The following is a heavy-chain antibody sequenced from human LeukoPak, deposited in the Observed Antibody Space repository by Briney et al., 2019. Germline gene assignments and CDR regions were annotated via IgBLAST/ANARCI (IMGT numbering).Heavy chain of an antibody. CDR2: ISAYNGNT. Sequence: ASVKVSCKASGGTFTSYAITWVRQAPGQGLEWMGWISAYNGNTNYAQKLQGRVTMTTDTSTGTAYMELRSLRSDDTALYYCARFGLGKHIEVAGIPFDIWGQGTMVTVSS. J-gene: IGHJ3*02. CDR3: ARFGLGKHIEVAGIPFDI. CDR1: GGTFTSYA. D-gene: IGHD6-19*01. V-gene: IGHV1-18*01.